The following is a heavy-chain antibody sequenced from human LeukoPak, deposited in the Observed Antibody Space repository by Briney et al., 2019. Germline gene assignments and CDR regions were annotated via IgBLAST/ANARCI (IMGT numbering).Heavy chain of an antibody. Sequence: GGSLRLSCAASGFTFSSYDMHWVRQATGKGLEWVSAIGTAGDTYYPGSVKGRFTISRENAKNSLYPQMNSLRAGDTAVYYCARSPYDSGLFDYWGQGTLVTVSS. V-gene: IGHV3-13*01. CDR1: GFTFSSYD. CDR2: IGTAGDT. CDR3: ARSPYDSGLFDY. J-gene: IGHJ4*02. D-gene: IGHD3-22*01.